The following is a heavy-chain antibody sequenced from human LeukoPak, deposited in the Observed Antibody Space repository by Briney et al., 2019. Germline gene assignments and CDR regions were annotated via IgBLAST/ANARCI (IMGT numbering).Heavy chain of an antibody. CDR3: ARDLDEYYYDSSGYYLDY. CDR1: GYTFTGYY. J-gene: IGHJ4*02. D-gene: IGHD3-22*01. Sequence: ASVKVSCKASGYTFTGYYMHWVRPAPGQGLEWMGWINPNSGGTNYAQKFQGRVTMTRDTSISTAYMELSRLRSDDTAVYYCARDLDEYYYDSSGYYLDYWGQGTLVTVSS. CDR2: INPNSGGT. V-gene: IGHV1-2*02.